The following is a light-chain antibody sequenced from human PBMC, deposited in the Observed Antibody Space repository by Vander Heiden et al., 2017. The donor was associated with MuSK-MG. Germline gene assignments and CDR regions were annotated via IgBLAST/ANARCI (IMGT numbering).Light chain of an antibody. Sequence: QPALTPPASVSGSPGPSNTLSCPGPSRGIAAFIFVSWYQQHPGKAPTLVIFDASYRPSEISSRFSGSRSGNTAFLTIAGLQAEDDANYYCSSYTKSLSYVFGPGTKVTVL. V-gene: IGLV2-14*03. CDR1: SRGIAAFIF. CDR2: DAS. J-gene: IGLJ1*01. CDR3: SSYTKSLSYV.